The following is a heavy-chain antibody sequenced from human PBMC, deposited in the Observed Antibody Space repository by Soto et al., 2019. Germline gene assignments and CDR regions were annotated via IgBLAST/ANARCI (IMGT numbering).Heavy chain of an antibody. D-gene: IGHD2-2*01. V-gene: IGHV3-21*01. CDR3: ARGSFQYQLQYNWFDP. J-gene: IGHJ5*02. CDR2: ISSSSSYI. CDR1: GFTFSSYS. Sequence: EVQLVESGGGLVKPGGSPRLSCAASGFTFSSYSMNWVRQAPGKGLEWVSSISSSSSYIYYADSVKGRFTISRDNAKNSLYLQMNSLRAEDTAVYYCARGSFQYQLQYNWFDPWGQGTLVTVSS.